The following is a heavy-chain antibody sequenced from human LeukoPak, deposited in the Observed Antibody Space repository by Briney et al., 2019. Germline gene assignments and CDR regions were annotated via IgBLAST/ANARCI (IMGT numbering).Heavy chain of an antibody. Sequence: PGGSLRLSCAASGFTFSSYGMHWVRQAPGKGLEWVSAISGSGGSTYYADSVKGRFTISRDNSKNTLYLQMNSLRAEDTAVYYCAKVLMVYATQGYFDYWGQGTLVTVSS. CDR2: ISGSGGST. D-gene: IGHD2-8*01. CDR1: GFTFSSYG. J-gene: IGHJ4*02. V-gene: IGHV3-23*01. CDR3: AKVLMVYATQGYFDY.